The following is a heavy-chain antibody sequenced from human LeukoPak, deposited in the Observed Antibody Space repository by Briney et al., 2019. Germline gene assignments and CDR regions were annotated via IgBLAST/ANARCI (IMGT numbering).Heavy chain of an antibody. CDR3: ARDVYSNYLYYYYYYMDV. Sequence: GGSLRLSCAAPGFTFYDYGMSWVRQTPGKGLECVSGINWNGGRTGYAESVKGRFTISRDNAKNSLYLQMNSMRDEDTALYYCARDVYSNYLYYYYYYMDVWGKGITVTVSS. D-gene: IGHD4-11*01. CDR1: GFTFYDYG. CDR2: INWNGGRT. J-gene: IGHJ6*03. V-gene: IGHV3-20*04.